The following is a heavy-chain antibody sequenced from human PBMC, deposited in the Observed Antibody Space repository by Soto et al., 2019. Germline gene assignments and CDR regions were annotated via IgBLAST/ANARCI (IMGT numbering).Heavy chain of an antibody. V-gene: IGHV3-30-3*01. Sequence: QVQLVESGGDVVQPGTSLRLSCVTSGFRFSSYPLHWVRQAPGKGLEWVAVISYDGSDQYYADSVKGRFTISRDNPKSKLYPHVSSLRPEDTAVYFCARTFDMVSYYFDPWGQGTLLTVSS. CDR1: GFRFSSYP. CDR2: ISYDGSDQ. CDR3: ARTFDMVSYYFDP. D-gene: IGHD3-10*01. J-gene: IGHJ4*02.